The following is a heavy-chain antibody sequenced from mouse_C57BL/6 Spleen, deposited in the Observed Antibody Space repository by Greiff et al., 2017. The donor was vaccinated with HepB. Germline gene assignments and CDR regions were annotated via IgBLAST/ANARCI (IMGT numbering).Heavy chain of an antibody. V-gene: IGHV1-15*01. J-gene: IGHJ2*01. Sequence: VQLQQSGAELVRPGASVTLSCKASGYTFTDYEMHWVKQTPVHGLEWIGAIDPETGGTAYNQKFKGKAILTADKSSSTAYMELRSLTSEDSAVYYCTGSTLYYFDYWGQGTTLTGAS. CDR3: TGSTLYYFDY. CDR2: IDPETGGT. D-gene: IGHD2-1*01. CDR1: GYTFTDYE.